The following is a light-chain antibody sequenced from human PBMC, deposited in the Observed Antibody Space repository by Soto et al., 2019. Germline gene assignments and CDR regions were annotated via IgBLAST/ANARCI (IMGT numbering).Light chain of an antibody. CDR1: SSNIGAGYE. CDR3: KSYDSSLSGYV. V-gene: IGLV1-40*01. CDR2: ENN. J-gene: IGLJ1*01. Sequence: QSVLTQPPSVSEAPGQRVTISCTGSSSNIGAGYEAHWYQQVPGTAPKLLIYENNNRPSWVPDRLSGSKSGTSASLAITGIQAEDEAEYYCKSYDSSLSGYVFGTGTKLTVL.